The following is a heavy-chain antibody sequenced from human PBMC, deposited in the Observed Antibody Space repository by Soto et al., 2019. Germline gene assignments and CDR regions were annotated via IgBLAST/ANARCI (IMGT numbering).Heavy chain of an antibody. Sequence: QLLQSGAEVKKPGASVKVSCKASGYIITKYGISWVRQAPGQGLEWMGWISAYNGNTNYAQKFQGRVTMTTDTSTSTAYMELRSLRSDDTAVYYCARVFPVGEYYMDVWGKGTTVTVSS. J-gene: IGHJ6*03. V-gene: IGHV1-18*01. CDR1: GYIITKYG. CDR3: ARVFPVGEYYMDV. CDR2: ISAYNGNT.